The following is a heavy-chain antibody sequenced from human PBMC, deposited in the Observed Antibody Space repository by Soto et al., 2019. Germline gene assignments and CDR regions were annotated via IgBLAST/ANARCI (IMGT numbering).Heavy chain of an antibody. D-gene: IGHD3-10*01. Sequence: ASVKVSCKASGYTFTSYYMHWVRQAPGQGLEWMGIINPSGGSTSYAQKFQGRLTITKDTSKNQVVLTMTNMDPVDTATYYCAHRRPGTGPTAFVDYWGQGTLVTVSS. J-gene: IGHJ4*02. CDR2: INPSGGST. CDR3: AHRRPGTGPTAFVDY. CDR1: GYTFTSYY. V-gene: IGHV1-46*01.